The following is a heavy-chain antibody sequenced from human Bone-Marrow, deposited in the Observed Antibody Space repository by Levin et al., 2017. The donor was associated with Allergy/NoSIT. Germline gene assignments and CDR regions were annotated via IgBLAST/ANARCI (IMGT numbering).Heavy chain of an antibody. Sequence: NLSETLSLTCAVSGGSISSSSYFWGWIRQPPGKGLEWIGSVSYSGSTYYNPSLKSRVIISADTSKNQFSLKLSSVTAADTAIYYCARRIVLAWFDPWGQGTLVTVSS. CDR3: ARRIVLAWFDP. V-gene: IGHV4-39*01. CDR1: GGSISSSSYF. CDR2: VSYSGST. D-gene: IGHD2-15*01. J-gene: IGHJ5*02.